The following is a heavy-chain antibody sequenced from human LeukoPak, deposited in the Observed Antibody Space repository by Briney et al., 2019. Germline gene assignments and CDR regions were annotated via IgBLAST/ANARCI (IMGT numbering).Heavy chain of an antibody. J-gene: IGHJ4*02. Sequence: GGSLRLSCAASGFTVSSNYMSWVRQAPGKGLEWVSVIYSGGSTYYADSVKGRFTISRDNSKNTLYLQMNSLRAEDTVVYYCARDTVTNSLDYWGQGTLVTVSS. CDR2: IYSGGST. CDR1: GFTVSSNY. V-gene: IGHV3-66*01. CDR3: ARDTVTNSLDY. D-gene: IGHD4-4*01.